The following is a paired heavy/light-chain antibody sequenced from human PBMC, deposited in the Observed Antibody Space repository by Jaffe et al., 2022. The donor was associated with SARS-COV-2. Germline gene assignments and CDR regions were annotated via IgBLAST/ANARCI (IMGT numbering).Heavy chain of an antibody. Sequence: QVQLVESGGGVVQPGRSLRLSCAASGFTFSSYGMHWVRQAPGKGLEWVAVISYDGSNKYYADSVKGRFTISRDNSKNTLYLQMNSLRAEDTAVYYCAKETYGDSNYYYYGMDVWGQGTTVTVSS. J-gene: IGHJ6*02. D-gene: IGHD4-17*01. V-gene: IGHV3-30*18. CDR1: GFTFSSYG. CDR3: AKETYGDSNYYYYGMDV. CDR2: ISYDGSNK.
Light chain of an antibody. Sequence: SYELTQPPSVSVSPGQTARITCSGDALPKQYAYWYQQKPGQAPVLVIYKDSERPSGIPERFSGSSSGTTVTLTISGVQAEDEADYYCQSADSSGTYLWVFGGGTKLTVL. J-gene: IGLJ3*02. V-gene: IGLV3-25*03. CDR1: ALPKQY. CDR3: QSADSSGTYLWV. CDR2: KDS.